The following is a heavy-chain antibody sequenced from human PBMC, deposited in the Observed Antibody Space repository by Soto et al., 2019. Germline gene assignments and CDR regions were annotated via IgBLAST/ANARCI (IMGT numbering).Heavy chain of an antibody. CDR3: ARHNGPLYVGYYYDMDV. D-gene: IGHD3-16*01. Sequence: GGSLRLSCAASGFIFSSDWMHWVRQAPGKGLVWVSRINTDGSDTSYADSVKGRFTISRDNAKNTVYLQMNSLRDEDTAVYYCARHNGPLYVGYYYDMDVWGQGTTVTVSS. V-gene: IGHV3-74*01. J-gene: IGHJ6*02. CDR1: GFIFSSDW. CDR2: INTDGSDT.